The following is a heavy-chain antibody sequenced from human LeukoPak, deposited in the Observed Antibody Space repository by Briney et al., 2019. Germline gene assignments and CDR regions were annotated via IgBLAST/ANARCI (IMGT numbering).Heavy chain of an antibody. CDR2: INHRGST. J-gene: IGHJ6*04. D-gene: IGHD3-10*01. Sequence: SETLSLTCAVYGVSFSGYYWSWIRQPPGKGLEWIGEINHRGSTNYNPSLKGRVTISVDTSKNQFSLKLSSVTAADTAVYYCARAPSGLLWFGELSPNYYYGMDVWGKGTTVTVSS. V-gene: IGHV4-34*01. CDR3: ARAPSGLLWFGELSPNYYYGMDV. CDR1: GVSFSGYY.